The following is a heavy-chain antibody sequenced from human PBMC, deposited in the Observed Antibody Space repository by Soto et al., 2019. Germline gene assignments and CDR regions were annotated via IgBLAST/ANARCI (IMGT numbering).Heavy chain of an antibody. V-gene: IGHV1-2*04. J-gene: IGHJ6*02. CDR3: ARAVDSSSWLGMVTATQYYYYYGMDV. CDR2: INPNSGGT. CDR1: GYTFTGYY. D-gene: IGHD6-13*01. Sequence: GASVKVSCKASGYTFTGYYMHWVRQAPGQGLEWMGWINPNSGGTNYAQKFQGWVTMTRDTSISTAYMELSRLRSDDTAVYYCARAVDSSSWLGMVTATQYYYYYGMDVWGQGTTVTVSS.